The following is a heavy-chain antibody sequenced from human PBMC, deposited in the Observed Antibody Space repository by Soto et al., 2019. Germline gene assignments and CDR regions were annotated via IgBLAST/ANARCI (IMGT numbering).Heavy chain of an antibody. CDR3: TREVELQRVIANGY. J-gene: IGHJ4*02. CDR1: GYTFVDYG. D-gene: IGHD3-16*02. Sequence: QALLDQSGAEVRKPGSSVKVSCKASGYTFVDYGITWVRQAPGQGLEWMGWMSAYYGSTDYAQKFQGRLTLTRDTSTSTAYMELRSLRPDDTAVYYCTREVELQRVIANGYWGQGTLVSVSS. V-gene: IGHV1-18*01. CDR2: MSAYYGST.